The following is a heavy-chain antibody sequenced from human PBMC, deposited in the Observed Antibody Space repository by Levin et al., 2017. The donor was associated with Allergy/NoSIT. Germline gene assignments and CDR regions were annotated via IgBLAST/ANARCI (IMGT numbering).Heavy chain of an antibody. D-gene: IGHD3-9*01. CDR3: AKDGNWLPSYYYYYYMDV. J-gene: IGHJ6*03. Sequence: GGSLRLSCAASGFTFSSYGMHWVRQAPGKGLEWVAVISYDGSNKYYADSVKGRFTISRDNSKNTLYLQMNSLRAEDTAVYYCAKDGNWLPSYYYYYYMDVWGKGTTVTVSS. CDR2: ISYDGSNK. CDR1: GFTFSSYG. V-gene: IGHV3-30*18.